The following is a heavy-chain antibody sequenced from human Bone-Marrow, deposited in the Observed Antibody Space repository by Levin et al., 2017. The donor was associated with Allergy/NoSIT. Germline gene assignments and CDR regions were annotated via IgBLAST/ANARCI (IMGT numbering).Heavy chain of an antibody. CDR1: GGSMTGYY. D-gene: IGHD3-10*01. V-gene: IGHV4-59*01. CDR2: IYYSGGT. J-gene: IGHJ4*02. Sequence: ASETLSLTCTVSGGSMTGYYWSWIRQAPGKGLEWIGYIYYSGGTNYNPSLKSRVTMSIDTSKKQISLRLNSVTAADTAVYFCTGVWFGEAHQYYFDHWGQRTLVTVSS. CDR3: TGVWFGEAHQYYFDH.